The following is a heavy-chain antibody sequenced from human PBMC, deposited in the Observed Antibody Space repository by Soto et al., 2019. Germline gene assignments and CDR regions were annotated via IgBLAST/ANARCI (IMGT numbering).Heavy chain of an antibody. CDR3: ARVARGRVVGATPPCFDC. CDR1: GGSISSGIYY. V-gene: IGHV4-31*03. J-gene: IGHJ4*02. Sequence: QVQLQESGPGLVKPSQTLSLTCTVSGGSISSGIYYWSWIRQNPGKGLEWIGHIYYSGSTYYNPSLKSRVSISVDTSKNQFSLKLTSVTAADTAVYYCARVARGRVVGATPPCFDCWGQGTLVTVSS. CDR2: IYYSGST. D-gene: IGHD1-26*01.